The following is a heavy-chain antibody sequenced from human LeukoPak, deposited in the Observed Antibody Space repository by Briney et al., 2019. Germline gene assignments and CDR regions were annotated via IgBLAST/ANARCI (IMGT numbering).Heavy chain of an antibody. V-gene: IGHV3-49*04. CDR2: IRSNTYGGTT. CDR1: GFTFGDYA. D-gene: IGHD3-10*01. J-gene: IGHJ4*02. Sequence: HPGGSLRLSCTGFGFTFGDYAMGWVRQAPGKGLEWVGFIRSNTYGGTTEYAASVKGRFTISRDDSNSVTYLQMNSLKTEDTAVYYCTRPDGGRDPPIDSWGQGTLVTVSS. CDR3: TRPDGGRDPPIDS.